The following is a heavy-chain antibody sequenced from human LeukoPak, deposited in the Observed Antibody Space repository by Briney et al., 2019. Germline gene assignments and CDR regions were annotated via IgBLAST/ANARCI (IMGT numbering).Heavy chain of an antibody. CDR3: AKTPTPIMVRGVINDF. CDR1: GFTFSNYA. Sequence: GGSLRLSCATSGFTFSNYAMSWVRQAPGKGLEWVSGISVRGGSTYYADPVKGRFTISRDNSKNTLYLQMNGLRAEDTALYYCAKTPTPIMVRGVINDFWGQGTLVTVSS. CDR2: ISVRGGST. V-gene: IGHV3-23*01. J-gene: IGHJ4*02. D-gene: IGHD3-10*01.